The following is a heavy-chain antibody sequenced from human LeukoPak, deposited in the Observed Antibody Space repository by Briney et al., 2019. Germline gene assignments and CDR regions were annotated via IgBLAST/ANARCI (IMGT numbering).Heavy chain of an antibody. Sequence: SETLSLTCAVYGGSFSGYYWSWIRQPPGKVLEWIGEINHSGSTNYNPSLKSRVTISVDTSKNQFSLKLSSVTAADTAVYYCAREGTGYNAFDIWGQGTMVTVSS. CDR2: INHSGST. V-gene: IGHV4-34*01. CDR3: AREGTGYNAFDI. CDR1: GGSFSGYY. J-gene: IGHJ3*02. D-gene: IGHD3-9*01.